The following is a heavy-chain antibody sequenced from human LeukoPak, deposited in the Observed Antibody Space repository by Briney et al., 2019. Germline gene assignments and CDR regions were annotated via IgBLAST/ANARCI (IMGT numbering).Heavy chain of an antibody. CDR2: ISSRSSYI. V-gene: IGHV3-21*01. D-gene: IGHD6-25*01. Sequence: GGSLRLSCAASGFIFSSYSMNRVRLAPGKGLEWVSSISSRSSYIYYADSVKGRFTISRDNAKNSLYLQMNSLRAEDTAVYYCARDLHGGSGQDAFDIWGQGTMVTVSS. CDR1: GFIFSSYS. CDR3: ARDLHGGSGQDAFDI. J-gene: IGHJ3*02.